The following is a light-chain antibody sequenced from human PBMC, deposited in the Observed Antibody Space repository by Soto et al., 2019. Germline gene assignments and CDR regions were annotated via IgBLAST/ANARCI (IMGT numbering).Light chain of an antibody. J-gene: IGKJ1*01. Sequence: EIVMTQSPSTLSPSPGERVTISCRASRSVSTKLVWYQHKPGQPPRLLISGASARATSIPDRFSGSGSGTEFTLTIASLQSEDFAVYYCQQSDNCPPTFGQGTKVEIK. CDR3: QQSDNCPPT. CDR1: RSVSTK. CDR2: GAS. V-gene: IGKV3-15*01.